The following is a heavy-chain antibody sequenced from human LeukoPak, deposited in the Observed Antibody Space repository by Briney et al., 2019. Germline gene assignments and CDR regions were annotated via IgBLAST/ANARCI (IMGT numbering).Heavy chain of an antibody. J-gene: IGHJ1*01. V-gene: IGHV3-23*01. D-gene: IGHD2-21*02. Sequence: GGSLRFSCAASGFTFSTYAMSWVRQAPGKGLEWVSGFSDSGGTSYYADSVKGRLTISRDNSKNTLYLQMNSLRAEDTAVYYCAKVFVTGMSYLPHWGQGTLVIVSS. CDR1: GFTFSTYA. CDR2: FSDSGGTS. CDR3: AKVFVTGMSYLPH.